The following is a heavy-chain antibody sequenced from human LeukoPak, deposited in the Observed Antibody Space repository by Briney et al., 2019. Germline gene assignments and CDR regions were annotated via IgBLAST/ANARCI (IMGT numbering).Heavy chain of an antibody. Sequence: ASVKVSCKTSGYSFTNYDINWVRQATGQGLEWMGWMSPNSGKTGYAQKFQGRVTMTKNTSMSTAYMELSSLTSEDTAVYYCARDGGIVVVPAAIPWDYWGQGTLVTVSS. CDR2: MSPNSGKT. J-gene: IGHJ4*02. V-gene: IGHV1-8*01. CDR1: GYSFTNYD. CDR3: ARDGGIVVVPAAIPWDY. D-gene: IGHD2-2*02.